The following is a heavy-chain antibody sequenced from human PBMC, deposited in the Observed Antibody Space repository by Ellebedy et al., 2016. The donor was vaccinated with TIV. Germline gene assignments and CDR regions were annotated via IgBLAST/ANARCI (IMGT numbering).Heavy chain of an antibody. CDR2: IIPIFGTA. D-gene: IGHD1-1*01. V-gene: IGHV1-69*13. CDR1: GGTFSSYA. CDR3: ARDVKLGTDWIRTFDY. Sequence: SVKVSXXASGGTFSSYAISWVRQAPGQGLEWMGGIIPIFGTANYAQKFQGRVTITADESTSTAYMELSSLRSEDTAVYYCARDVKLGTDWIRTFDYWGRGTLVTVSS. J-gene: IGHJ4*02.